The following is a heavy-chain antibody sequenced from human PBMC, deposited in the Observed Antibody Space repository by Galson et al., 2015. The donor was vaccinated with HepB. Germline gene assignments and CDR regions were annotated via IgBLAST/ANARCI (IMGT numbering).Heavy chain of an antibody. CDR2: IYSGGST. CDR1: GFTVSSNY. CDR3: ASGGTSDTWLKFDY. J-gene: IGHJ4*02. V-gene: IGHV3-66*01. D-gene: IGHD3-16*01. Sequence: SLRLSCAASGFTVSSNYMSWVRQAPGKGLEWVSVIYSGGSTYYADSVKGRFTISRDNSKNTLSLQMNSLRVEDTAVYYCASGGTSDTWLKFDYWGQGTLVTVSS.